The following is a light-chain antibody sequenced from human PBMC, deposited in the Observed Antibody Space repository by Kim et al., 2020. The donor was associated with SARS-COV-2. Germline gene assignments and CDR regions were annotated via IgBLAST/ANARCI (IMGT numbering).Light chain of an antibody. J-gene: IGKJ2*02. Sequence: EIVLTQSPGTLSLSPGERATLSCRASQSISSNYFAWYQQKPGQPPRLLIYGASRRPSGIPDRFSGSGSGTDFTLTISRLEPEDFAAYYCQQYGSSPCTFGQGTKLEI. CDR1: QSISSNY. CDR2: GAS. V-gene: IGKV3-20*01. CDR3: QQYGSSPCT.